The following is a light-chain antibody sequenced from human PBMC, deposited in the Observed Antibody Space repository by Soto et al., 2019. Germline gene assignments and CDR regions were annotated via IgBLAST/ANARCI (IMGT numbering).Light chain of an antibody. CDR3: QQYNKWPWT. CDR2: GAS. Sequence: EIVMTQSPATLSVSPGERATLSCRASQSVSSNLAWYQQKPGQAPRLLIYGASTRATGIPARFSGSGSGTEFTLPISSLQSEHFVVYYCQQYNKWPWTFGQGTTVEIQ. V-gene: IGKV3-15*01. CDR1: QSVSSN. J-gene: IGKJ1*01.